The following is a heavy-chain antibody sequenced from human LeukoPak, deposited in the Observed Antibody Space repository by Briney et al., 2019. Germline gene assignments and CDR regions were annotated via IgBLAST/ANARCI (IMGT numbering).Heavy chain of an antibody. CDR1: GYTFSTFG. CDR2: ISAYNGNT. J-gene: IGHJ4*02. Sequence: GASVKVSCKASGYTFSTFGISWVRQAPGQGLEWMGWISAYNGNTNYAQRLQGRITVTTDTSTSTAYMELRSLRSDDTAVYYCARFSDNYYMDYWGQGTLVTVSS. CDR3: ARFSDNYYMDY. V-gene: IGHV1-18*01. D-gene: IGHD3-10*01.